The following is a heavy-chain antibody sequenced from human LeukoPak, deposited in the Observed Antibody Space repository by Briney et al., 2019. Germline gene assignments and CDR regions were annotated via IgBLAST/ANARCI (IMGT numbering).Heavy chain of an antibody. CDR1: GGSISSGSYD. Sequence: SETLSLTCTGSGGSISSGSYDWSWIRQPAGKGLEWIGRSCTSGSTNYNPSRKSRVTISVDTSKTQFSLQLSPVPAADTAVDYCARASAGYYDFWSGYYGGAPQPFDIWGQGTMVTVSS. CDR3: ARASAGYYDFWSGYYGGAPQPFDI. J-gene: IGHJ3*02. CDR2: SCTSGST. D-gene: IGHD3-3*01. V-gene: IGHV4-61*02.